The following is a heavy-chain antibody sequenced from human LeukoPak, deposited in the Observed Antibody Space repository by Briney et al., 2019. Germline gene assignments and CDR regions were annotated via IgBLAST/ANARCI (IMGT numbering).Heavy chain of an antibody. V-gene: IGHV3-48*01. J-gene: IGHJ4*02. D-gene: IGHD3-10*01. CDR1: GFTFSTYS. CDR2: ISSLSGTI. Sequence: GGSLRLSCAASGFTFSTYSMNWVRQAPGKGLEWISYISSLSGTINYADSVKGRFTISRDNSKNTLYLQMNSLRVEDTAVYYCARVGGHWGQGTLVTVSS. CDR3: ARVGGH.